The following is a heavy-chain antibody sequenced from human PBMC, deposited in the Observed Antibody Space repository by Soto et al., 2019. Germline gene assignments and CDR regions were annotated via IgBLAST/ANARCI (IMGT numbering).Heavy chain of an antibody. CDR3: ARATTVTDY. CDR2: TRNKANSHTT. D-gene: IGHD4-17*01. V-gene: IGHV3-72*01. Sequence: PGGSLRLSCAASGFIFSDHYMDWVSQAPGKGLEWVGRTRNKANSHTTEYAASVKGRFTISRDDSKNSLYLQMNSLKIEDTAVYYCARATTVTDYWGQRT. J-gene: IGHJ4*02. CDR1: GFIFSDHY.